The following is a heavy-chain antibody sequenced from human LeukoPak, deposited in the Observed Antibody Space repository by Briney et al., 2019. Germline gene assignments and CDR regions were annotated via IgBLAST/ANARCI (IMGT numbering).Heavy chain of an antibody. Sequence: GGSLRLSCAASGFIFPNAWMHWVRQAPGKGLVWVSRINSDESSTTYADSVKGRFTISRDNAKNTLYLQMHSLRAEDTAVYYCARAKNYYDISGRSYYYYMDVWGKGTTVTVSS. V-gene: IGHV3-74*01. J-gene: IGHJ6*03. CDR1: GFIFPNAW. D-gene: IGHD3-22*01. CDR3: ARAKNYYDISGRSYYYYMDV. CDR2: INSDESST.